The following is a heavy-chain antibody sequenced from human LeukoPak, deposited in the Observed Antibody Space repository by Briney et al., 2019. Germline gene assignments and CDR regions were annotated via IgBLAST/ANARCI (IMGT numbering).Heavy chain of an antibody. V-gene: IGHV1-69*04. CDR1: GGTFSSYA. D-gene: IGHD6-25*01. Sequence: ASVKVSCKASGGTFSSYAISWVRQAPGQGLEWMGRIIPILGIANYAQKFKGRVTITADKSKSTAYMELSSLRSEDTAVYYCARVEDSSEYYFDYWGQGTLVTVSS. CDR3: ARVEDSSEYYFDY. J-gene: IGHJ4*02. CDR2: IIPILGIA.